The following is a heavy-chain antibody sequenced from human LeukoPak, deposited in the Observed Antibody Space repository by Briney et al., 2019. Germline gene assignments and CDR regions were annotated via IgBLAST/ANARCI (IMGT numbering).Heavy chain of an antibody. CDR1: GGSFSGYY. Sequence: PSETLSLTCAVYGGSFSGYYWSWIRQPPGTGLEWIGEINHSESTNYNPSLKSRVTISVDTSKNHFSLKLSSVTAADTAVYYCARVTGYMIEDYFDYWGQGTLVTVSS. CDR2: INHSEST. J-gene: IGHJ4*02. V-gene: IGHV4-34*01. CDR3: ARVTGYMIEDYFDY. D-gene: IGHD3-22*01.